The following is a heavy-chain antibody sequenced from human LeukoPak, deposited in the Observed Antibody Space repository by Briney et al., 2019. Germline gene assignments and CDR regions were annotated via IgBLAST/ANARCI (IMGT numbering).Heavy chain of an antibody. D-gene: IGHD1-26*01. CDR3: ARREDKGSLDY. J-gene: IGHJ4*02. Sequence: GESLKISCKSSGYSFTSYWIGWVRQMPGKGLEWMGIIYPSDSDTRYSPSFQGQVTISADKSISTAYLQWSSLKASETAMYYCARREDKGSLDYWGQGTLVTVSS. CDR1: GYSFTSYW. CDR2: IYPSDSDT. V-gene: IGHV5-51*01.